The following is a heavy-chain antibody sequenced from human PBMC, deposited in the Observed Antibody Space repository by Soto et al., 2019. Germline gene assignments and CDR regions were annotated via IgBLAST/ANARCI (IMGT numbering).Heavy chain of an antibody. D-gene: IGHD2-15*01. CDR2: ISAYNGNT. CDR1: GYTFTSYG. Sequence: QVQLVQSGAEVKKPGASVKVSCKASGYTFTSYGISWVRQAPGQGLEWMGWISAYNGNTNYAQKLQGRVTMTTDTFTSPAYIELSSLGSDDTAVYYCARSDCSGGSCYLFWFDPWGQGTLVTVSS. V-gene: IGHV1-18*01. J-gene: IGHJ5*02. CDR3: ARSDCSGGSCYLFWFDP.